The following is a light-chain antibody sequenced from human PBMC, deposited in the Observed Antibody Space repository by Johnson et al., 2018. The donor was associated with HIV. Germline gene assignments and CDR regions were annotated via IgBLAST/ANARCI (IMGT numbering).Light chain of an antibody. Sequence: QSVLTQPPSVSAAPGQKVTISCSGSSSNIGNNYVSWYQQLPGTAPKLLIYDNNKRPSGIPDRFSGSKSGTSATLGITGLQAEDEADYYCAAWDDSLNGLVFGTGTKVTVL. CDR1: SSNIGNNY. CDR2: DNN. J-gene: IGLJ1*01. CDR3: AAWDDSLNGLV. V-gene: IGLV1-51*01.